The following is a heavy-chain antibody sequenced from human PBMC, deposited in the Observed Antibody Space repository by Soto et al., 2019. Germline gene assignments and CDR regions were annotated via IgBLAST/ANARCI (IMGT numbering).Heavy chain of an antibody. Sequence: SETLSLTCTVSGGSISSGGYYWSWIRQHPGKGLEWIGNINHSGSTYYNPSLKSRVTISVDTSKNQFSLKLSSVTAADTAVYYCARDYEYYYGSGSYYYYYYMDVWGKGTTVTVSS. V-gene: IGHV4-31*03. D-gene: IGHD3-10*01. J-gene: IGHJ6*03. CDR1: GGSISSGGYY. CDR2: INHSGST. CDR3: ARDYEYYYGSGSYYYYYYMDV.